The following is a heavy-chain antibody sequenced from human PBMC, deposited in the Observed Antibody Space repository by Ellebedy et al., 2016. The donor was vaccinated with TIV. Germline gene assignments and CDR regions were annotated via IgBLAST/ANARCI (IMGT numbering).Heavy chain of an antibody. CDR2: ISDFGSTT. Sequence: GESLKISCAASGFTFRSYAMAWVRQAPGKGLEWVSTISDFGSTTYYAESVEGRFAISRDNSKNTLFLQVSSLRGDDTAIYYCVRDPGGRYFDLWGRGTLVTVSS. CDR3: VRDPGGRYFDL. J-gene: IGHJ2*01. D-gene: IGHD3-10*01. V-gene: IGHV3-23*01. CDR1: GFTFRSYA.